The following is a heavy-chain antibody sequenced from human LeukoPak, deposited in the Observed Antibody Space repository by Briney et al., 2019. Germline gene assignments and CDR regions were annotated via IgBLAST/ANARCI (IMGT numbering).Heavy chain of an antibody. Sequence: SGPTLVKPTQTLTLTCTFSGFSRSTSGVGVGWIRQPPGKALEWLALIYWDDDKRYSPSLKSRLTITKDTSKNSVVLTMTNMDPVDTATYYCAQVGDYYDSSGYYYGSYLDYWGQGTLVTVSS. CDR1: GFSRSTSGVG. D-gene: IGHD3-22*01. J-gene: IGHJ4*02. CDR2: IYWDDDK. CDR3: AQVGDYYDSSGYYYGSYLDY. V-gene: IGHV2-5*02.